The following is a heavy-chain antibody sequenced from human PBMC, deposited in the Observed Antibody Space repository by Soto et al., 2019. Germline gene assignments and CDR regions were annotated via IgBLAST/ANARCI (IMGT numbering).Heavy chain of an antibody. J-gene: IGHJ4*02. CDR2: ISATGETI. CDR3: ASQLQRSRRKYYFHF. CDR1: GFNFSDFY. Sequence: QVQLVESGGALVKPGGSLRLSCAASGFNFSDFYISWIRQAPGKGLEWVSFISATGETIYYAESVKGRFTISRDNAQKSLVLQMNSLRDEDTAIYYCASQLQRSRRKYYFHFWGQGTLVTVSS. V-gene: IGHV3-11*01. D-gene: IGHD1-1*01.